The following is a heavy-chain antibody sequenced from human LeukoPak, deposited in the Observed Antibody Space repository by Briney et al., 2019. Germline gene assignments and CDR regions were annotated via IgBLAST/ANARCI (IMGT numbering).Heavy chain of an antibody. CDR2: ISGSDGGT. CDR1: GFTFSSYA. CDR3: AKSGRTGITAADLDY. D-gene: IGHD6-13*01. Sequence: GGSLRLSCAASGFTFSSYAMNWVRQAPGKGLEWVSAISGSDGGTYYTDSVKGRFTISRDNSKNTLYLQMSSLRAEDTAVYYCAKSGRTGITAADLDYWGQGTLVTVSS. J-gene: IGHJ4*02. V-gene: IGHV3-23*01.